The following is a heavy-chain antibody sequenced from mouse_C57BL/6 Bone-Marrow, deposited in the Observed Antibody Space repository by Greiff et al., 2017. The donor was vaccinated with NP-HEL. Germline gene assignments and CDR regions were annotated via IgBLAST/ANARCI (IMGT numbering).Heavy chain of an antibody. CDR3: ASPLGRTYYAMDY. CDR1: GFTFSSYG. Sequence: EVKLVESGGDLVKPGGSLKLSCAASGFTFSSYGMSWVRQTPDKRLEWVATISSGGSYTYYPDSVKGRFTISRDNAKNTLYLQMSSLKSEDTAMYYVASPLGRTYYAMDYWGQGTSVTVSS. CDR2: ISSGGSYT. V-gene: IGHV5-6*02. J-gene: IGHJ4*01.